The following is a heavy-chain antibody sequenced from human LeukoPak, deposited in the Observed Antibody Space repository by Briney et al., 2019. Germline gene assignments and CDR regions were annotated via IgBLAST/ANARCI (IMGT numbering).Heavy chain of an antibody. CDR2: IIPIFGTA. J-gene: IGHJ5*02. D-gene: IGHD2-15*01. V-gene: IGHV1-69*13. CDR1: GGAFSSYA. CDR3: VRTVVVVAAANIWYDT. Sequence: ASVKVSCKASGGAFSSYAISWVRQAPGQGLEWMGGIIPIFGTANYAQKFQGRVTITADESTSTAYMELTSLRSEDTAVYYCVRTVVVVAAANIWYDTWGQGTLVTVSS.